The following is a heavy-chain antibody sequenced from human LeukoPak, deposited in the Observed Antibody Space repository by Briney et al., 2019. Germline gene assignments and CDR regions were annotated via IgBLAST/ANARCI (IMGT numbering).Heavy chain of an antibody. Sequence: ASVKVSCKASGSTFTSYDINWVRQAPGQGLEGMGWMNTYSGNTGYAKKFQGRVTMTRNTSISTTYMELSRLRSEDTDVYYCAGGNVAYSSSFDYWGQGTLVTVSS. CDR2: MNTYSGNT. V-gene: IGHV1-8*01. D-gene: IGHD6-13*01. CDR3: AGGNVAYSSSFDY. CDR1: GSTFTSYD. J-gene: IGHJ4*02.